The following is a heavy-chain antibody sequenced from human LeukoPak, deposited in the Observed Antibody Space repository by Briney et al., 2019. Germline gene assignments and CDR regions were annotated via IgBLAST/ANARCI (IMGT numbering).Heavy chain of an antibody. CDR1: GFTLSRSW. V-gene: IGHV3-7*05. D-gene: IGHD2-2*01. J-gene: IGHJ4*02. CDR2: INQDESEK. Sequence: GGSLRLSCAASGFTLSRSWMSWVRQAPGKGLEWVANINQDESEKNYVDSVKGRFTISRDNAKNSLYLQMNSLRAEDTAVYYCARAYQTDYWGQGTLVTVSS. CDR3: ARAYQTDY.